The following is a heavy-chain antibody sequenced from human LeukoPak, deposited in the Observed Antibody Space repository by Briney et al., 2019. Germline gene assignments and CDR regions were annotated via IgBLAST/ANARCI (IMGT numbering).Heavy chain of an antibody. CDR3: ARHNYDDYVFDI. V-gene: IGHV4-59*08. CDR2: INYSGSA. J-gene: IGHJ3*02. CDR1: GGSLSSYY. D-gene: IGHD4-17*01. Sequence: SETLSLTCTVSGGSLSSYYFSWIRQSPGKGLEWIAYINYSGSASYNPSLKSRVTMSVDTSKLFSLSLSSVTAADTAVYYCARHNYDDYVFDIWGQGTKVTVSS.